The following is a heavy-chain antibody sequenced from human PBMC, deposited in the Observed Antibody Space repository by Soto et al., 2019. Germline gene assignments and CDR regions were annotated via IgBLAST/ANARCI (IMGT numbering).Heavy chain of an antibody. V-gene: IGHV4-59*01. CDR3: AAGEASSRNLAPYYLDF. J-gene: IGHJ4*02. CDR1: GGSMRNYF. D-gene: IGHD6-13*01. CDR2: IHYSGTT. Sequence: NPSEPLSLTCTVSGGSMRNYFWTWIRQPPGKGLEWIGYIHYSGTTSFFPSYNPSLRSRVTISEDTSKNQFSLKLLSVTTADTAVYFCAAGEASSRNLAPYYLDFWGQGTLVTVS.